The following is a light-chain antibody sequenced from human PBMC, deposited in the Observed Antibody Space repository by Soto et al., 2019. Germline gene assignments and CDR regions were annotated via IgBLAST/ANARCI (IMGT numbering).Light chain of an antibody. CDR2: DVS. J-gene: IGLJ3*02. CDR3: SSFTTSTTLV. CDR1: SSDVGGYNY. V-gene: IGLV2-14*01. Sequence: QSVLTQPASVSGSPGQSITISCTGTSSDVGGYNYVSWYQQHPGKAPKLMIYDVSNRPSGVSDRCSASKSGNTASLTISGLQAEDEADYYCSSFTTSTTLVFGGGTKVTVL.